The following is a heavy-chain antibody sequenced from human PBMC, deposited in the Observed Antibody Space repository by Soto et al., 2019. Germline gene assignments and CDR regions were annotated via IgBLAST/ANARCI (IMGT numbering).Heavy chain of an antibody. CDR3: TRWAWGYAFDV. CDR2: IRYSEST. D-gene: IGHD3-16*01. V-gene: IGHV4-31*03. Sequence: QVQLQQSGPGLVKPSQTLSLTCTVSGDSISSGGYYWTWIRQHPGKGLEWIGYIRYSESTYYNASLKSRVIVSIDTSKNQFSLRLSSVTAADTAVYFCTRWAWGYAFDVWGQGTMVTVSS. CDR1: GDSISSGGYY. J-gene: IGHJ3*01.